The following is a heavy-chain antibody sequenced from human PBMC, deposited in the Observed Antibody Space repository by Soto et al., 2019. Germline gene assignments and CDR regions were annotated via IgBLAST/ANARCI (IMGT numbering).Heavy chain of an antibody. CDR1: GYTFTSYD. J-gene: IGHJ4*02. CDR2: MNPNSGNT. CDR3: ARERSSGWYVDY. D-gene: IGHD6-19*01. V-gene: IGHV1-8*01. Sequence: ASVKVSCKASGYTFTSYDINWVRQATGQGLEWMGWMNPNSGNTGYAQKFQGRVTMTRNTSISTAYMELSSLRSEDTAVYYCARERSSGWYVDYWGQATLVTVSS.